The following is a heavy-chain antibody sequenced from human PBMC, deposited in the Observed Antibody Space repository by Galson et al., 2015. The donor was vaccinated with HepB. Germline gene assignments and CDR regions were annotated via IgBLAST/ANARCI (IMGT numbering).Heavy chain of an antibody. V-gene: IGHV1-18*01. CDR3: ARGGFVVGVAAIQNNWFDP. J-gene: IGHJ5*02. CDR2: ISGYDVNV. CDR1: GYTFSRFS. D-gene: IGHD2-15*01. Sequence: SVKVSCKASGYTFSRFSISWLRQAPGQGLEWMGWISGYDVNVRYAQKFQGRLTMTTDTSTSTAHLDLRSLRSDDSAVYYCARGGFVVGVAAIQNNWFDPWGQGTLVTVSS.